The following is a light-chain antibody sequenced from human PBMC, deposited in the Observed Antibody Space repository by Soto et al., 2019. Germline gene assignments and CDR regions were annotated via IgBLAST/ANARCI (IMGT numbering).Light chain of an antibody. J-gene: IGLJ7*01. Sequence: QSALTQPPSASGSPGQSVTISCTGTSSDVGGYNYVSWYQQHPGKAPKLMIYEVSKRPSGVPDRFSGSKSGNTASPTVSGLQAEDEADYYCSSYAGSNNFGVFGGGTQLTVL. CDR2: EVS. CDR3: SSYAGSNNFGV. CDR1: SSDVGGYNY. V-gene: IGLV2-8*01.